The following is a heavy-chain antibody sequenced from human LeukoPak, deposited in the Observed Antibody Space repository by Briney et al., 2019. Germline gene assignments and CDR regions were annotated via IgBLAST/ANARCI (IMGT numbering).Heavy chain of an antibody. Sequence: GGSLRLSCAASGITFSDYWMSWVRQAPGKGLEWVANIRPDGSDKYYVDSVKGRFIISRDNAKSSLSLQMNSLRVEDTAVYYCVRSSSSSVIFDLWGQGTLVTVSS. CDR1: GITFSDYW. CDR3: VRSSSSSVIFDL. CDR2: IRPDGSDK. J-gene: IGHJ4*02. D-gene: IGHD6-6*01. V-gene: IGHV3-7*01.